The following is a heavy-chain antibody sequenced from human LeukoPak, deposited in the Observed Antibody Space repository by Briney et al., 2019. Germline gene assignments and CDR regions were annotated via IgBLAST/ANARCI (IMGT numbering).Heavy chain of an antibody. V-gene: IGHV3-30*18. Sequence: GGSLRLSCAASGCTFSNYGMHWVRQAPGKGLEWVALVSYAGSNKYYVDSVKGRFTISRDNSKNTLYLQMNSLRAEDTAVYYCAKDRATMTTRIFDFWGQGTLVTVSS. CDR1: GCTFSNYG. J-gene: IGHJ4*02. CDR3: AKDRATMTTRIFDF. CDR2: VSYAGSNK. D-gene: IGHD4-17*01.